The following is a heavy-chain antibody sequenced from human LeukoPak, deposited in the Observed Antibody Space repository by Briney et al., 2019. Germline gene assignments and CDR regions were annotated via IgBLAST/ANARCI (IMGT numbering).Heavy chain of an antibody. D-gene: IGHD6-6*01. CDR2: IYHSGST. CDR1: GYSISSGYY. CDR3: AREGSSSLGY. Sequence: LETLSLTCTVSGYSISSGYYWGWIRQPPGKGLEWIGSIYHSGSTYYNPSLKSRVTISVDTSKNQFSLKLSSVTAADTAVYYCAREGSSSLGYWGQGTLVTVSS. J-gene: IGHJ4*02. V-gene: IGHV4-38-2*02.